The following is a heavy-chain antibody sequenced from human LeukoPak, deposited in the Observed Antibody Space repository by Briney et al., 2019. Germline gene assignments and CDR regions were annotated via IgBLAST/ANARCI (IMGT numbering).Heavy chain of an antibody. CDR1: GFTFSSYS. Sequence: GGSLRLSCAASGFTFSSYSMNWVRKAPGKGLEWVSSISSSSSYIYYADSVKGRFTISRDNAKNSLYLQMNSLRAEDTAVYYCARDSVITSGGDYWGQGTLVTVSS. V-gene: IGHV3-21*01. CDR2: ISSSSSYI. D-gene: IGHD3-16*01. CDR3: ARDSVITSGGDY. J-gene: IGHJ4*02.